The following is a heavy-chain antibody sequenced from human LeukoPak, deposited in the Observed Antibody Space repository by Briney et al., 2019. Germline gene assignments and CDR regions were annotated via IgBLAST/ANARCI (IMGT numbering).Heavy chain of an antibody. J-gene: IGHJ4*02. D-gene: IGHD6-19*01. CDR2: ISGSGGST. V-gene: IGHV3-23*01. CDR3: ALGGPGSGWYYFDY. Sequence: GGSLRLSCAVSGFTFSGYAMSWVRQAPGKGLEWVSAISGSGGSTYYADSVKGRFTISRDNSKNTLYLQMNSLRAEDTAVYYCALGGPGSGWYYFDYWGQGTLVTVSS. CDR1: GFTFSGYA.